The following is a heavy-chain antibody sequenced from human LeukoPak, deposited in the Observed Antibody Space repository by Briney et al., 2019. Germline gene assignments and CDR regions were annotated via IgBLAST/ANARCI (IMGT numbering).Heavy chain of an antibody. CDR3: ASGQQLVPFDY. J-gene: IGHJ4*02. D-gene: IGHD6-13*01. Sequence: GGSLRLSCAASGFTFSSYSMNWVRQAPGKGLEWVSSISSSSSYIYYADSVKGRFTISRDNAKKSLYLQTNRLRAEDTAVYYCASGQQLVPFDYWGQGTLVTVSS. V-gene: IGHV3-21*01. CDR2: ISSSSSYI. CDR1: GFTFSSYS.